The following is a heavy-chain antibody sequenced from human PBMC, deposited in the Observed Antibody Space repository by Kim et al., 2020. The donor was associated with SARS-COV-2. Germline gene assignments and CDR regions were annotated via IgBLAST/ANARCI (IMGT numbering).Heavy chain of an antibody. V-gene: IGHV4-59*08. J-gene: IGHJ5*02. D-gene: IGHD3-22*01. CDR1: GGSISSYY. CDR3: ARHMSSGYYYVGWFDP. CDR2: IYYSGST. Sequence: SETLSLTCTVSGGSISSYYWSWIRQPPGKGLEWIGYIYYSGSTNYNPSLKSRVTISVDTSKNQFSLKLSSVTAADTAVYYCARHMSSGYYYVGWFDPWGQGTLVTVSS.